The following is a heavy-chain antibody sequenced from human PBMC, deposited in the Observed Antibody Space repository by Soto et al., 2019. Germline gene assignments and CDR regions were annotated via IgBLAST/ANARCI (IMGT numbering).Heavy chain of an antibody. J-gene: IGHJ5*02. Sequence: ASVKVSCKASAYTFTTYGITWGRQAPGQGLEWMGWISAYNGNTNYAQKLQGRVTMTTDTSTSTAYMELRSLGSDDTVVYYCAGVPGYIWGPPLWFDPWGQGTLVTVSS. CDR1: AYTFTTYG. CDR3: AGVPGYIWGPPLWFDP. V-gene: IGHV1-18*01. D-gene: IGHD3-16*01. CDR2: ISAYNGNT.